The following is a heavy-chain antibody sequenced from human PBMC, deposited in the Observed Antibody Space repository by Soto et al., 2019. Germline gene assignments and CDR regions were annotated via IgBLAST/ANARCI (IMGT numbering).Heavy chain of an antibody. CDR3: AHSVGIAVPGPLDY. D-gene: IGHD6-13*01. Sequence: QITLKESGPTLGKPTQTLTLTCTFSGFSLSTSGVGVGWIRQPPGKDLEGLALIYWDDDKRYSPSLKSRLTITKDTSKSQEVRTMTNMHPVATATYCCAHSVGIAVPGPLDYWGQGTLVTVSS. CDR1: GFSLSTSGVG. CDR2: IYWDDDK. J-gene: IGHJ4*02. V-gene: IGHV2-5*02.